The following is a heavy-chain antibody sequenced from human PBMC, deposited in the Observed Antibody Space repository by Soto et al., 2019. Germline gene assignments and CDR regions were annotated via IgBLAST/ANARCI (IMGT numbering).Heavy chain of an antibody. D-gene: IGHD3-3*01. V-gene: IGHV4-39*01. CDR2: IYYSGST. CDR1: GGSISSSSYY. Sequence: SETLSLTCTVSGGSISSSSYYWGWIRQPPGKGLEWIGSIYYSGSTYYNPSLKSRVTISVDTSKNQFSLKLSSVTAADTAVYYCARLDFWSGYYNVDYWGQGTLVTVSS. CDR3: ARLDFWSGYYNVDY. J-gene: IGHJ4*02.